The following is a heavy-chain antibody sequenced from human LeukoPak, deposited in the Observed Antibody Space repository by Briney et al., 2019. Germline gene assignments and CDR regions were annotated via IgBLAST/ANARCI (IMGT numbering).Heavy chain of an antibody. J-gene: IGHJ4*02. CDR2: ISSSSSYI. CDR1: GFTFSSYS. CDR3: ARGFRGYEVY. Sequence: GGSLRLSCAASGFTFSSYSMNWVRQAPGKGLEWVTSISSSSSYIYYADSVKGRFTISRDNAKNSLYLQMNSLRAEDTAVYCCARGFRGYEVYWGQGTLVTVSS. D-gene: IGHD3-22*01. V-gene: IGHV3-21*01.